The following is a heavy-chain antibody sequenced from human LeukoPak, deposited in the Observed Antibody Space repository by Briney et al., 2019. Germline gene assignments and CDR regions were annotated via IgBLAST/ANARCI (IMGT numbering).Heavy chain of an antibody. D-gene: IGHD6-13*01. CDR1: GFTFSTYA. CDR2: ISYDGRNE. CDR3: ARGGSSSWYQDY. Sequence: GRSLRLPCAASGFTFSTYAMHWVRQAPGEGLERVAVISYDGRNEYYTDSVKGRFTISRDNSKNTLNLQMNSLRPEDTAVYYCARGGSSSWYQDYWGQGTLVTVSS. V-gene: IGHV3-30*04. J-gene: IGHJ4*02.